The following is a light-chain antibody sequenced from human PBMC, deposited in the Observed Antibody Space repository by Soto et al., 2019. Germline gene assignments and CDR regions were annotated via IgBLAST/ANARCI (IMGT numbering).Light chain of an antibody. J-gene: IGKJ5*01. CDR1: QSVNSNY. CDR3: QQYDNSIT. CDR2: GAS. V-gene: IGKV3-20*01. Sequence: EIVWTQSRDTLSLSPGEIATLSCRASQSVNSNYLAWYQQKPRQAPRLLIYGASSRATDIPDRFSGSGSGKDFTLTISRLESEDFAVFYCQQYDNSITFGQGTRLEIE.